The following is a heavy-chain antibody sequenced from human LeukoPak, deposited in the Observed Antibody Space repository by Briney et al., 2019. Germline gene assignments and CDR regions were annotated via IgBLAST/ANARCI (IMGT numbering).Heavy chain of an antibody. CDR1: GGSFSGYY. D-gene: IGHD1-7*01. CDR3: AQAPWLELHLFDP. CDR2: INHSGST. V-gene: IGHV4-34*01. J-gene: IGHJ5*02. Sequence: SETLSLTCAVYGGSFSGYYWSWIRQPPGKGLEWIGEINHSGSTNYNPSLKSRVTISVDTSKSQFSLKLSSATAADTAVYYCAQAPWLELHLFDPWGQGTLVTVSS.